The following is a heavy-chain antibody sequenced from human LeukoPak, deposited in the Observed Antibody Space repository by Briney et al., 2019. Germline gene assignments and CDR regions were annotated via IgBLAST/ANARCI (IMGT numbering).Heavy chain of an antibody. Sequence: PSETLSLTCSVSGGSISSYYWSWIRQPPGKGLEWIGYIYYSGSTNYNPSLKSRVTISVDTSKNQFSLKLSSVTAADTAVYYCARGTAYFDYWGQGTLVTVSS. CDR1: GGSISSYY. D-gene: IGHD2-21*02. J-gene: IGHJ4*02. CDR2: IYYSGST. V-gene: IGHV4-59*01. CDR3: ARGTAYFDY.